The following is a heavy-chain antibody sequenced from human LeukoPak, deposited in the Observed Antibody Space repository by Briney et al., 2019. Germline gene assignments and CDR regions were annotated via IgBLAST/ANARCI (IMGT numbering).Heavy chain of an antibody. J-gene: IGHJ4*02. CDR3: AKGATRGDIVVVVAAYFDY. CDR1: GFIFSSYG. CDR2: IRYDGSHK. V-gene: IGHV3-30*02. Sequence: GGSLRLSCAASGFIFSSYGMHWVRQAPGKGLEWVAFIRYDGSHKYYADSVKGRFTISRDNSKNTLYLQMNSLRAEDTAVYYCAKGATRGDIVVVVAAYFDYWGQGTLVTVSS. D-gene: IGHD2-15*01.